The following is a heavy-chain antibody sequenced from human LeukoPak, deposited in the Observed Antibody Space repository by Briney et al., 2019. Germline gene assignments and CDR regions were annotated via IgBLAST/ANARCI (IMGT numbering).Heavy chain of an antibody. CDR1: GGSISSYC. CDR2: SYYSGST. V-gene: IGHV4-30-4*01. D-gene: IGHD5-24*01. J-gene: IGHJ4*02. CDR3: ARGRWPPLPTY. Sequence: SETLSLTCTVSGGSISSYCWSWIRQSPGKGLEWIGYSYYSGSTYYNPSLKSRVTISVDTSKNQFSLKLSSVTAADTAVYYCARGRWPPLPTYWGQGTLVTVSS.